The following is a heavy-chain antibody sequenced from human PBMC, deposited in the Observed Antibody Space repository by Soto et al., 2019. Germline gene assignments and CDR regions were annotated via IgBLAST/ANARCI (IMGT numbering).Heavy chain of an antibody. V-gene: IGHV4-59*01. Sequence: ASETLSLTCTVPGGSISSDYWSWIRQPPGKGLEWIGYIYYSGSTNYNPSLKSRVTISVDTSKNQFSLKPSSVTAADTAVYYCARLVGSSSWYSGSLNWFDPWGQGTLVTVSS. J-gene: IGHJ5*02. CDR3: ARLVGSSSWYSGSLNWFDP. D-gene: IGHD6-13*01. CDR1: GGSISSDY. CDR2: IYYSGST.